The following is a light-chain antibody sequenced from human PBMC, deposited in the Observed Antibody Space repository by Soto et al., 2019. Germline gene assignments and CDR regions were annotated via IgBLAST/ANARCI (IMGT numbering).Light chain of an antibody. V-gene: IGKV3-20*01. CDR1: QSFNTFY. Sequence: EVVLSQSTGTLSFSPGGRSTLSCRSSQSFNTFYLALYQQKPGQAPRLLLYGASSRATGIPDRFSASGSATDFSLTIRRLEPEDSAVYYCQQFGSSGPLTFGGGSKVDIK. J-gene: IGKJ4*01. CDR2: GAS. CDR3: QQFGSSGPLT.